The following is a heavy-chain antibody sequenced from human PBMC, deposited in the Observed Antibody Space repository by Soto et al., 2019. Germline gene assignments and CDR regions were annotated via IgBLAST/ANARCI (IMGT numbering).Heavy chain of an antibody. Sequence: QVQLVESGGGVVQPGRSLRLSCAASGFTFSSYAMHWVRQAPGKGLEWVAVISYDGSNKYYADSVKGRFTISRDNSKNTLYRQMNSLRAEDTAVYYCARAPITGTKRYYFDYWGQGTLVTVSS. CDR3: ARAPITGTKRYYFDY. CDR2: ISYDGSNK. D-gene: IGHD1-7*01. J-gene: IGHJ4*02. CDR1: GFTFSSYA. V-gene: IGHV3-30-3*01.